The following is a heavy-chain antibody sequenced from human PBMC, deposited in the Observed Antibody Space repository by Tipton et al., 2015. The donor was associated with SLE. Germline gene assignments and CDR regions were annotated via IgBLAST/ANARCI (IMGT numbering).Heavy chain of an antibody. CDR2: INHSGGT. CDR3: ARDEVVMPAAYYSYYYMDV. Sequence: TLSLTCAVYGGTFSGYCWSWIRQPPGKGLEWIGEINHSGGTNYNPSLKSRVTISVDTSKNQFSLKLSSVTAADTAVYYCARDEVVMPAAYYSYYYMDVWGKGTPVTVSS. V-gene: IGHV4-34*01. J-gene: IGHJ6*03. CDR1: GGTFSGYC. D-gene: IGHD2-2*01.